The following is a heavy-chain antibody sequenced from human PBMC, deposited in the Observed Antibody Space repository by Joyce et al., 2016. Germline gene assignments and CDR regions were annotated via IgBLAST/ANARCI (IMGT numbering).Heavy chain of an antibody. J-gene: IGHJ4*02. CDR3: ASWRIMVTFGGVMD. Sequence: QLRLQESGPGLVKPSETLSLTCTVSGDSFSSSSYYWGWIRQPPGKGLEWIGSISYTGSTYDNPSLKSRVTISVDTSKNQFSLKLSSVTAADTAVYYCASWRIMVTFGGVMDWGQGTLVTVSS. CDR1: GDSFSSSSYY. V-gene: IGHV4-39*07. D-gene: IGHD3-16*01. CDR2: ISYTGST.